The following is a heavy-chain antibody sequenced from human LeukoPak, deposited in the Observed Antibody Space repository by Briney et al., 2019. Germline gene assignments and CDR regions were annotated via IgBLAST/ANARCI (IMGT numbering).Heavy chain of an antibody. J-gene: IGHJ4*02. Sequence: SGGSLRLSCAASGFTFSDYYMSWIRQAPGKGLEWVSYISSSGSTIYYADSVKGRFTISRDNAKNSLYLQMNSLRAEDTAVYYCLGAAADLKIDYWGQGTLVTVSS. CDR2: ISSSGSTI. CDR1: GFTFSDYY. D-gene: IGHD6-13*01. V-gene: IGHV3-11*01. CDR3: LGAAADLKIDY.